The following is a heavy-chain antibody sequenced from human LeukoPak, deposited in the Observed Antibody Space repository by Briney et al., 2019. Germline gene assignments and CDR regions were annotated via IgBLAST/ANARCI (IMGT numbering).Heavy chain of an antibody. Sequence: GASVKVSCKASGGTFSSYAISWVRQAPGQGLEWMGGIIPIFGTANYAQKFQGRVTITADESTSTAYMELSSLRSEDTAVYYCAREDRVGATIDYWGQGTLVTVSS. J-gene: IGHJ4*02. CDR1: GGTFSSYA. V-gene: IGHV1-69*01. CDR2: IIPIFGTA. CDR3: AREDRVGATIDY. D-gene: IGHD1-26*01.